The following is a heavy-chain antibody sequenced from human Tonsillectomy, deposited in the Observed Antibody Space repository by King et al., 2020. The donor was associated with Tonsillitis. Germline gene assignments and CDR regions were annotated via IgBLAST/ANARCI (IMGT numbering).Heavy chain of an antibody. CDR1: GFTVNTNY. Sequence: EVQLVESGGGLVQPGGSLRLSCAASGFTVNTNYMSWIRQAPGKGLEWVSVIYSGGNTYYVDSVKGRFTISRHKSKNTLYLQMNSLRAEDTAVYYCARGGANDFWSGYFAYWGQGTLVTVSS. D-gene: IGHD3-3*01. J-gene: IGHJ4*02. CDR3: ARGGANDFWSGYFAY. CDR2: IYSGGNT. V-gene: IGHV3-53*04.